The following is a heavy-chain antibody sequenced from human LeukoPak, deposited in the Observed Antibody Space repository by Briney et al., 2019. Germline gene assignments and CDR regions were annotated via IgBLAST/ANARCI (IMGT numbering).Heavy chain of an antibody. CDR1: GYTFTNYA. Sequence: GASVKVSCKASGYTFTNYAMNWVRQAPGQGLEWMGWINTNTGNPTYAQGFTGRFVFSLDTSVSTAYLHISSLKAEDTAVYYCARETPHRYFDYWAREPWSPSPQ. V-gene: IGHV7-4-1*02. J-gene: IGHJ4*02. CDR3: ARETPHRYFDY. CDR2: INTNTGNP.